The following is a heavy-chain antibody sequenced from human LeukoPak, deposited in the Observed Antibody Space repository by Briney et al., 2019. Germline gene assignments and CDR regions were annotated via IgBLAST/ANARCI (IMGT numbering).Heavy chain of an antibody. CDR1: GYSFITYW. J-gene: IGHJ4*02. CDR2: IYPGDSDT. CDR3: ARTYSSSRYYFDN. D-gene: IGHD2-2*01. V-gene: IGHV5-51*01. Sequence: GESLKISFKGSGYSFITYWIAWVRPMPGKGLEWMGIIYPGDSDTRYSPSFQGRVTISADKSTTTAYLQWSSLQASDTAMYYCARTYSSSRYYFDNWGQGTLVTVSS.